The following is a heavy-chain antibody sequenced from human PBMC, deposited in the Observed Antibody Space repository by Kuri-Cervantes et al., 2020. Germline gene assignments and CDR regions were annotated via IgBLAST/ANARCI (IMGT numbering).Heavy chain of an antibody. CDR2: ISSSSSTI. J-gene: IGHJ4*02. CDR3: ASLGDCYNCNRDY. V-gene: IGHV3-48*01. D-gene: IGHD2-21*02. Sequence: GESLKISCAASGFTFSSYGMNWVRQAPGKGLEWVSYISSSSSTIYYADSVKGRFTISRDNAKNTLYLQMNSLRAEDTAVYYCASLGDCYNCNRDYWGQGTLVTVSS. CDR1: GFTFSSYG.